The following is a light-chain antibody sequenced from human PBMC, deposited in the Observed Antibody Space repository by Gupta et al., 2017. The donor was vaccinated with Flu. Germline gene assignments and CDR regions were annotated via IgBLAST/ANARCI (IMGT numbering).Light chain of an antibody. J-gene: IGKJ1*01. CDR1: QNINTY. CDR3: QQSFTTPWT. CDR2: AAS. Sequence: DIQMTQSPSSLSASVGDRVTITCRASQNINTYLIWYQQKPGNAPKVLVYAASSLQSGVPSRFSGSGSGTDFTLTISSLQPEDFATYYCQQSFTTPWTFGHGTKVDVK. V-gene: IGKV1-39*01.